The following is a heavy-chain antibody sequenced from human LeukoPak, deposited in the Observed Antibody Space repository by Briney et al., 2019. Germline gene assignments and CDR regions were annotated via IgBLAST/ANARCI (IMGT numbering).Heavy chain of an antibody. CDR2: ISAYTATT. D-gene: IGHD1-26*01. CDR3: ARESASWGWYYFDY. Sequence: AAVTVSCKASGYTFTRYGISWVRQAPGQGREGMGCISAYTATTNYPQKLQARVTMTTHTSTSTAYMELRSLRSDDTAVYYCARESASWGWYYFDYWGQGTLVTVSS. V-gene: IGHV1-18*01. CDR1: GYTFTRYG. J-gene: IGHJ4*02.